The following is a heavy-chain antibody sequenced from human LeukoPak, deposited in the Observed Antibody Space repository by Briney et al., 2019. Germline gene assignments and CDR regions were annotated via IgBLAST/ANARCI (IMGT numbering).Heavy chain of an antibody. CDR2: MNPNSGNT. D-gene: IGHD5-24*01. V-gene: IGHV1-8*03. CDR1: GYTFTSYD. CDR3: ARGLRWLQSPYYFDY. J-gene: IGHJ4*01. Sequence: ASVKVSCKASGYTFTSYDINWVRQATGQGLEWMGWMNPNSGNTGYAQKFQGRVTITRNTSISTAYMELSSLRSEDTAVYYCARGLRWLQSPYYFDYWSHRTLVTVSS.